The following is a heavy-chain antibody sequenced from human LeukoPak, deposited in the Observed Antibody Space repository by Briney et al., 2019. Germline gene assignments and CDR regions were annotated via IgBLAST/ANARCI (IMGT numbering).Heavy chain of an antibody. Sequence: SVKVSCKASGGTFSSYAISWVRQAPGQGLEWMGGIIPIFGTANYAQRFQGRVTITADESTSTAYMELSSLRSEDTAVYYCARRVLRYCDWSDSWFDPWGQGTLVTVSS. CDR1: GGTFSSYA. D-gene: IGHD3-9*01. V-gene: IGHV1-69*13. CDR3: ARRVLRYCDWSDSWFDP. CDR2: IIPIFGTA. J-gene: IGHJ5*02.